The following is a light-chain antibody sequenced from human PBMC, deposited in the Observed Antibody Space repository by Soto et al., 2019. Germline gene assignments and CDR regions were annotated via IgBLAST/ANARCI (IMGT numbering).Light chain of an antibody. CDR2: NNN. V-gene: IGLV1-44*01. CDR3: AAWDDSLNGVV. J-gene: IGLJ3*02. CDR1: SSNVGRNT. Sequence: QSVLTRPPSASGTPGQRVTISCSGSSSNVGRNTVNWYQQLPGTAPKLLISNNNQRPSGVPDRFSGSKSGTSASLAISGLQSEDEADYYCAAWDDSLNGVVFGGGTKVTVL.